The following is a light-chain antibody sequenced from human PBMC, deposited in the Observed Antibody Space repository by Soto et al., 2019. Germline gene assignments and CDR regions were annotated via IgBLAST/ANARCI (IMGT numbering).Light chain of an antibody. CDR1: DGAVPSGYD. Sequence: QAVVTKEPLLNVSPGGTVTLPWASSDGAVPSGYDPNGFQQEPGQAPRAQIYSTSNKHPWTPARFSGSLLGGKAALTLSGVQPEDEAEYYCLLYYRGAHVFGGGTKLTVL. V-gene: IGLV7-43*01. J-gene: IGLJ2*01. CDR3: LLYYRGAHV. CDR2: STS.